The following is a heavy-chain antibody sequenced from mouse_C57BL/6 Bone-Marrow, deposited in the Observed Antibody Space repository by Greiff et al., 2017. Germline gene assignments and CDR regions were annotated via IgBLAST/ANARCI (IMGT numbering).Heavy chain of an antibody. CDR2: IYPGDGDT. CDR3: ARGLRRFDY. CDR1: GYAFSSSW. D-gene: IGHD3-2*02. Sequence: QVQLQQSGPELVKPGASVQISCKASGYAFSSSWMNWVKQRPGKGLEWIGRIYPGDGDTNYNGRFKGKSTLTADKTSSTAYMQLSSLTSEDSAVYFCARGLRRFDYWGQGTMLTVSA. J-gene: IGHJ2*01. V-gene: IGHV1-82*01.